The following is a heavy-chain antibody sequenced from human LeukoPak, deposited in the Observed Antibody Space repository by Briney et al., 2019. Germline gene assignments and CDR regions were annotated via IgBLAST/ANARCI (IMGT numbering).Heavy chain of an antibody. J-gene: IGHJ6*02. Sequence: GGSLRLSCAASGFTFSSYSMNWVRQAPGKGLEWVSYISSSSSTIYYAGSVKGRFTISRDNAKNSLYLQMNSLRAEDTAVYYCAREGGYSSSWYVNYGMDVWGQGTTVTVSS. D-gene: IGHD6-13*01. CDR2: ISSSSSTI. CDR3: AREGGYSSSWYVNYGMDV. CDR1: GFTFSSYS. V-gene: IGHV3-48*01.